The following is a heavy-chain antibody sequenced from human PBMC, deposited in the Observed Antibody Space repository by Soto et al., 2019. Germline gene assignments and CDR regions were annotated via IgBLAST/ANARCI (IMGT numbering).Heavy chain of an antibody. D-gene: IGHD3-10*01. J-gene: IGHJ6*03. CDR2: IKSKTDGGTT. V-gene: IGHV3-15*01. Sequence: GSLRLSCAASGFTFSNAWMGWVRQAPGKGLEWVGRIKSKTDGGTTDYAAPVKGRFTISRDDSKNTLYLQMNSLKTEDTAVYYGTKSSLLVWSAMDVWAKGTTVTVSS. CDR1: GFTFSNAW. CDR3: TKSSLLVWSAMDV.